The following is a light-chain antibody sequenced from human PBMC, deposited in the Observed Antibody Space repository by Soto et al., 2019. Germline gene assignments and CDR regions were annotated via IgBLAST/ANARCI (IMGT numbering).Light chain of an antibody. CDR3: SSYTSSSTLYV. V-gene: IGLV2-14*01. CDR1: SSGVGGYNY. Sequence: QSVLTQPASESGSPGRSITIFCSGTSSGVGGYNYVSWYQQHPGKAPKLMIYDVSNRPSGVSNRFSGSKSGNTASLTISGLQAEDEADYYCSSYTSSSTLYVFGTGTKVTVL. CDR2: DVS. J-gene: IGLJ1*01.